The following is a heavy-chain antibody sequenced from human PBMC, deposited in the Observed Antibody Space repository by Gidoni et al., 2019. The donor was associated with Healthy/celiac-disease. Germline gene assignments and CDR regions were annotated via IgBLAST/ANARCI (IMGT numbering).Heavy chain of an antibody. CDR2: ISYDGSNK. CDR3: ARDHSSSFAGFDP. J-gene: IGHJ5*02. Sequence: QVQLVESGGGVVQPGRSLRLSCAASGFTFSSYAMHWVRQAPGKGLEWVAVISYDGSNKDYADSVKGRFTISRDNSKNTLYLQMNSLRAEDTAVYYCARDHSSSFAGFDPWGQGTLVTVSS. CDR1: GFTFSSYA. V-gene: IGHV3-30*04. D-gene: IGHD6-6*01.